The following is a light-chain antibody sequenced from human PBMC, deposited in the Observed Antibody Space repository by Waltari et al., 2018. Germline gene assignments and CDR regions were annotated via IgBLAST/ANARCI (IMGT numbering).Light chain of an antibody. J-gene: IGKJ1*01. CDR3: QQYGSSPSWT. Sequence: NVLAQSPGTLSLSPGESATLACRASQSVSSRDLAWYQQKPGKAPRLLIYGASSRATGIPDRFSGSGSGTDFTLTISRLEPEDFAVYYCQQYGSSPSWTFGQGTKVEIK. CDR2: GAS. CDR1: QSVSSRD. V-gene: IGKV3-20*01.